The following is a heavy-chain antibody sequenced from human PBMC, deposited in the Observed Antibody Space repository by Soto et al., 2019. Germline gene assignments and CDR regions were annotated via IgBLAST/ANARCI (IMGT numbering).Heavy chain of an antibody. J-gene: IGHJ5*02. CDR1: GYTLTELS. CDR2: FDPEDGET. Sequence: ASVKVSCKVSGYTLTELSMHWVRQAPGKGLEWMGSFDPEDGETIYAQKFQGRVTMTEDTSTDTAYMELSSLRSEDTAVYYCATHPSSWLRKNWFDPWGQGTLVTVSS. CDR3: ATHPSSWLRKNWFDP. V-gene: IGHV1-24*01. D-gene: IGHD6-13*01.